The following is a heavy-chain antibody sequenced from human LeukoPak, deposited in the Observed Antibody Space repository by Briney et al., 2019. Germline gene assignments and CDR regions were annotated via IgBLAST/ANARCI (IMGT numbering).Heavy chain of an antibody. D-gene: IGHD1-1*01. CDR3: ARVNWNDAFDI. CDR1: GTSISTYY. CDR2: IYYSGST. V-gene: IGHV4-30-4*08. J-gene: IGHJ3*02. Sequence: SETLSLTCTVSGTSISTYYWSWIRQPPGKGLEWIGYIYYSGSTYYNPSLKSRVTISVDTSKNQFSLKLSSVTAADTAVYYCARVNWNDAFDIWGQGTMVTVSS.